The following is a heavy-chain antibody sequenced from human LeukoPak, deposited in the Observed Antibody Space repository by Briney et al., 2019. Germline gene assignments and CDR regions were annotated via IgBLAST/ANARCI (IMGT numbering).Heavy chain of an antibody. CDR2: INQDESVK. CDR1: GFTFTKYW. D-gene: IGHD6-13*01. V-gene: IGHV3-7*03. CDR3: ARSLPYGTTWYGRSDF. J-gene: IGHJ4*02. Sequence: PGGSLRLSCAASGFTFTKYWMSWVRQAPGKRLECVASINQDESVKRYVDSVKGRFTISRDNAMNSLYLQMNSLRAEDTAIYYCARSLPYGTTWYGRSDFWGQGTLVTVSS.